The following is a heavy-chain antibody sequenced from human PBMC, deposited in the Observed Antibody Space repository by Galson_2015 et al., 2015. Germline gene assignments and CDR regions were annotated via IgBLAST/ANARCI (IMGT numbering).Heavy chain of an antibody. D-gene: IGHD6-13*01. V-gene: IGHV1-18*01. Sequence: SVKVSCKASGYTFTSYGISWVRQAPGQGLEWMGWISVYNGNTNYAQKPQGRVTMTTDTATSTAYMELRSLRSDDTAVYYCARKGSAYSNSWDDALDIWGQGTMVTVSS. CDR1: GYTFTSYG. CDR3: ARKGSAYSNSWDDALDI. J-gene: IGHJ3*02. CDR2: ISVYNGNT.